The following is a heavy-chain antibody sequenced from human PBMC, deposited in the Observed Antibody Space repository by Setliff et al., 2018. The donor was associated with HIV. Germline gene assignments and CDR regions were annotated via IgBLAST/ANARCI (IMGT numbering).Heavy chain of an antibody. CDR3: ARYDSSGYYPSNYYYGMDV. Sequence: ASVKVSCKASGYTFTNYGISWVRQAPGQGLEWMGWISAYSGNTNYAQKLQGRVTMTTDTSTSTVYMELRSLRSDDTAVYYCARYDSSGYYPSNYYYGMDVWGQGSTVTVSS. D-gene: IGHD3-22*01. J-gene: IGHJ6*02. CDR1: GYTFTNYG. V-gene: IGHV1-18*01. CDR2: ISAYSGNT.